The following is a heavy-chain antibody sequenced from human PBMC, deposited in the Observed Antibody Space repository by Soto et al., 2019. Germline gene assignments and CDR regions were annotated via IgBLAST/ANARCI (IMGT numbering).Heavy chain of an antibody. D-gene: IGHD6-19*01. CDR2: INGGDGGT. V-gene: IGHV1-3*01. J-gene: IGHJ4*02. Sequence: QVQLLQSGAEVKKPGASVKVSCKASGYTFADYAIHWVRLAPGQSLEWMGWINGGDGGTKYSQNFHDRVTFTRDTSATTAYMELNSLSSEDTAVYYCAQSSGWYALHYWGQGTLVTVSS. CDR3: AQSSGWYALHY. CDR1: GYTFADYA.